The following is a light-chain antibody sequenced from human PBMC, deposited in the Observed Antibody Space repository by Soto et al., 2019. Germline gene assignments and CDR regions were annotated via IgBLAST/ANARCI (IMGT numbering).Light chain of an antibody. CDR1: QTISNW. V-gene: IGKV1-5*01. J-gene: IGKJ1*01. CDR2: DAF. CDR3: QQYYSYWT. Sequence: DIQMTQSPSTLSASVGDRVTITCRASQTISNWLAWYQQKPGKAPKLLIYDAFSLEGGVPSRFSGIGSGTEFTLTLSSLQPYDFATYYCQQYYSYWTFGQGTKVEIK.